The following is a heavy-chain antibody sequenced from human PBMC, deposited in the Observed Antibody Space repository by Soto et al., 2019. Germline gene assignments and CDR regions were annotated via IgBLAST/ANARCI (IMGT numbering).Heavy chain of an antibody. CDR1: GFTFSSYA. D-gene: IGHD2-2*01. Sequence: GSLRLSCAASGFTFSSYAMSWVRQAPGKGLEWVSAISGSGGSTYYADSVQGRFSISRDNARNTLYLQMISLRGEDTALYYCAKARCSTANCYVPEYWGQGTRVTVSS. CDR3: AKARCSTANCYVPEY. CDR2: ISGSGGST. V-gene: IGHV3-23*01. J-gene: IGHJ4*02.